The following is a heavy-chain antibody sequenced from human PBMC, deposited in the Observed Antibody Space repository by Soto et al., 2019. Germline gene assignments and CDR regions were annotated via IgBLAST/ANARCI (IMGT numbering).Heavy chain of an antibody. V-gene: IGHV3-23*01. Sequence: GGSLRLSCAASGLTFNSYAMSWVRQAPGEGLEWVAALSGTGDSADYANSVRGRFTVSRDESKTTLYLQMSSLNAEDTAIYYCAKDNGNYGSGTFSHWGQGTLVTVSS. CDR1: GLTFNSYA. CDR2: LSGTGDSA. J-gene: IGHJ4*02. CDR3: AKDNGNYGSGTFSH. D-gene: IGHD3-10*01.